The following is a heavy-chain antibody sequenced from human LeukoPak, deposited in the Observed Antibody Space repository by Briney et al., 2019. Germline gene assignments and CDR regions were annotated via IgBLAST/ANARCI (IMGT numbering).Heavy chain of an antibody. CDR3: ARAYSNYDAGPIG. V-gene: IGHV1-69*13. D-gene: IGHD4-11*01. CDR2: IIPIFGTA. CDR1: GGTFSSYA. J-gene: IGHJ4*02. Sequence: SVKVSYKASGGTFSSYAISWVRQAPGQGLEWMGGIIPIFGTANYAQKFQGRVTITADESTSTAYMELSSLRSEDTAVYYCARAYSNYDAGPIGWGQGTLVTVSS.